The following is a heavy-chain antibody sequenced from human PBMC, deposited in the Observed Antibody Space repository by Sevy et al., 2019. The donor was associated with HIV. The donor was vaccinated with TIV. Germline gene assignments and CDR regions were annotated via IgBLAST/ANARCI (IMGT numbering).Heavy chain of an antibody. J-gene: IGHJ4*02. CDR1: GASISDYC. Sequence: AETLSLTCTVSGASISDYCWSWIRQPPGKELELIAYMCYTGRTDYNPSLKSRVTIPVDTSKNQCSLRLRSVTAADTAVYYCARMTTRLFDYWGQGALVTVSS. D-gene: IGHD2-21*02. CDR2: MCYTGRT. V-gene: IGHV4-59*13. CDR3: ARMTTRLFDY.